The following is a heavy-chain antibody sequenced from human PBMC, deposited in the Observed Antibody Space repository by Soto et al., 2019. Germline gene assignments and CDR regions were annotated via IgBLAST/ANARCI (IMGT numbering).Heavy chain of an antibody. CDR2: IGTAGDT. Sequence: GGSLRLSCAASGFTFSSYDMHWVRQATGKGLEWVSAIGTAGDTYYPGSVKGRFTISRENAKNSLYLQMNSLRAGDTAVYYCARWGDSGSYYDYWSQGTLVTVSS. J-gene: IGHJ4*02. CDR3: ARWGDSGSYYDY. V-gene: IGHV3-13*01. D-gene: IGHD1-26*01. CDR1: GFTFSSYD.